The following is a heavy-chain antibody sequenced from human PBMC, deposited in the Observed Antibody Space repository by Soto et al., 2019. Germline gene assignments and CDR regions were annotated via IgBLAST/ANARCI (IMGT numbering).Heavy chain of an antibody. D-gene: IGHD6-13*01. J-gene: IGHJ6*02. CDR2: IIPIFGTA. V-gene: IGHV1-69*13. CDR3: AIAAAGQNYYYGMDV. CDR1: GGTFSSYA. Sequence: GASVKVSCKASGGTFSSYAISWVRQAPGQGLEWMGGIIPIFGTANYAQKFQGRVTITADESTSTAYMELSSLRSEDTAVYYCAIAAAGQNYYYGMDVWGQGTTVTVSS.